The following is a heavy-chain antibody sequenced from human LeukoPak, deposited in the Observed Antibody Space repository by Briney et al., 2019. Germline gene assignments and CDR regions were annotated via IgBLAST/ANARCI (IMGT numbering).Heavy chain of an antibody. J-gene: IGHJ4*02. CDR3: ASSLHSGSSYLDS. Sequence: GSSVKVSCKASGGTFSSYAISWVRQAPGQGLEWMGRIIPIFGTANYAQKFQGRVTITTDESTSTAYMELSSLRSEDPAVYYCASSLHSGSSYLDSWGQGTLVTVSS. CDR1: GGTFSSYA. V-gene: IGHV1-69*05. D-gene: IGHD1-26*01. CDR2: IIPIFGTA.